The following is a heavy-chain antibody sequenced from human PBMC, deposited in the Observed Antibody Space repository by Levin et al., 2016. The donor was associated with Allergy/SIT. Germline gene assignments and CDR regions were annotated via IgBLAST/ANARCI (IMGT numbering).Heavy chain of an antibody. Sequence: SETLSLTCTVSGDSISDNFWSWLRLSPGRGLDWIAYIYNSGITNYNPSLKSRVTISLEVSKNQFSLNFNSVTTSDTAIYYCARGPGGAAMDVWGQGTTVTVSS. J-gene: IGHJ6*02. D-gene: IGHD3-10*01. V-gene: IGHV4-59*01. CDR1: GDSISDNF. CDR2: IYNSGIT. CDR3: ARGPGGAAMDV.